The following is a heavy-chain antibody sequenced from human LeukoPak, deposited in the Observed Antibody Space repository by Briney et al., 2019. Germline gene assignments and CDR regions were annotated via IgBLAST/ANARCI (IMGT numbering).Heavy chain of an antibody. CDR1: GFTVSSNY. CDR2: VYSGGST. V-gene: IGHV3-66*01. CDR3: ASEGVAVAGNAFDI. D-gene: IGHD6-19*01. Sequence: GGSLRLSCAASGFTVSSNYMSWVRQAPGKGLEWVSVVYSGGSTYYADSVKGRFTISRDNSKNTLYLQMNSLRAEDTAVYYCASEGVAVAGNAFDIWGQGTMVTVSS. J-gene: IGHJ3*02.